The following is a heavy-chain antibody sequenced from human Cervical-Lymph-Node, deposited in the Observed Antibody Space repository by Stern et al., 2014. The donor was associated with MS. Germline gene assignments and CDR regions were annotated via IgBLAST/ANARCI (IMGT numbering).Heavy chain of an antibody. CDR2: ISSNGTYI. CDR1: GFIFSDYS. CDR3: VRRGGIKYFDY. V-gene: IGHV3-21*01. J-gene: IGHJ4*02. D-gene: IGHD1-14*01. Sequence: EVPLAESGGGLVKLGGSLRLSCSTSGFIFSDYSVYWVRQAPGQGLEWVSSISSNGTYIFYADRLKGRFTISRDNARNSLLLQIQDLRADDTAVYYCVRRGGIKYFDYWGQGTLVTVSS.